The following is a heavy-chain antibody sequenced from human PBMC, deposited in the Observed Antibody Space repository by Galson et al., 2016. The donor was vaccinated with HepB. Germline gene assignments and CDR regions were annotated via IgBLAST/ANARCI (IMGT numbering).Heavy chain of an antibody. CDR3: ARGHQLGDLDP. Sequence: QSGAEVKKPGASVKVSCKASGGSFSSYAFSWLRQAPGQGLEWMGLINPSGGSTTYAQKFQGRVSMTTDTSTGTVYMNLSSLRSDDTALYYCARGHQLGDLDPWGQGTLVTVSS. D-gene: IGHD1-1*01. CDR2: INPSGGST. V-gene: IGHV1-46*01. CDR1: GGSFSSYA. J-gene: IGHJ5*02.